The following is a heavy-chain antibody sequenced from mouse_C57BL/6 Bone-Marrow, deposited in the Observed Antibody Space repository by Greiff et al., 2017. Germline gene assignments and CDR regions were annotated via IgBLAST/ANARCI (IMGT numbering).Heavy chain of an antibody. D-gene: IGHD1-1*01. Sequence: EVKLMESGGGLVQPGGSLQLSCAASGFTFSDYGMAWVRQAPRKGPEWVAFISNLAYSIYYAETVTGRFTISSENAKNTLSLEMSSLMYEDTDMYYCARLGYYGSSYGYFDVWGTGTTVTVSS. CDR3: ARLGYYGSSYGYFDV. CDR1: GFTFSDYG. CDR2: ISNLAYSI. V-gene: IGHV5-15*01. J-gene: IGHJ1*03.